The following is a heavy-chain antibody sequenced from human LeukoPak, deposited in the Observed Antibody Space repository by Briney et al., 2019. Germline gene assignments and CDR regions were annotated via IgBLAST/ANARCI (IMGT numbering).Heavy chain of an antibody. D-gene: IGHD3-10*01. Sequence: ASVKVSCKASGYTFTSYDINWVRQATGQGLEWMGWMNPNSGNTGYAQKFQGRVTMTRNTSISTAYMELSSLRSEDTAVYYCASVLLWFGESSDAFDIWGQGTMVTVSS. CDR3: ASVLLWFGESSDAFDI. J-gene: IGHJ3*02. CDR1: GYTFTSYD. V-gene: IGHV1-8*01. CDR2: MNPNSGNT.